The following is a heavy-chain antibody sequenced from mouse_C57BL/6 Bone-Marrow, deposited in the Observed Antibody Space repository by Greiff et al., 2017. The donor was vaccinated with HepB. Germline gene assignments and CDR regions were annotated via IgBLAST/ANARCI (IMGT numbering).Heavy chain of an antibody. J-gene: IGHJ3*01. D-gene: IGHD1-1*01. CDR3: ARDGSSYVGAWFAY. V-gene: IGHV1-26*01. Sequence: EVQLQQSGPELVKPGASVKISCKASGYTFTDYYMNWVKQSHGKSLEWIGDINPNNGGTSYNQKFKGKATLTVDKSSSTAYMELRSLTSEDSAVYYGARDGSSYVGAWFAYWGQGTLVTVSA. CDR2: INPNNGGT. CDR1: GYTFTDYY.